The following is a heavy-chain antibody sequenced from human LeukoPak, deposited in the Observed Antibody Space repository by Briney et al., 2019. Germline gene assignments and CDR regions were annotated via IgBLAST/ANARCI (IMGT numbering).Heavy chain of an antibody. V-gene: IGHV3-21*01. J-gene: IGHJ4*02. D-gene: IGHD3-10*02. CDR2: ISSSSGYI. Sequence: GGSLRLSCAASGFTFSSYSMNWVRQAPGKGLEWVSSISSSSGYIYYADSVKGRFTVSRDNTKNSLYLQMNSLRAEDTAVYYCARDRYYVPDYWGQGTLVTVSS. CDR3: ARDRYYVPDY. CDR1: GFTFSSYS.